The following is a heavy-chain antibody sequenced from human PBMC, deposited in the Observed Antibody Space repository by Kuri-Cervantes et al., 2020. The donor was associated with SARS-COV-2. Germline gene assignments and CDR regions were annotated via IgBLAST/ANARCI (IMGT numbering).Heavy chain of an antibody. Sequence: ASVKVSCKASGYTLNTFGITWVRQAPGQGLEWMGRSSAYSDDTSSAEKFKGRVTMTQDTSTNTAHMEITDLRSDDTAIYFYARVSSMYLPTYYFDFWGQGSLVTVSS. D-gene: IGHD2-8*01. CDR3: ARVSSMYLPTYYFDF. CDR1: GYTLNTFG. V-gene: IGHV1-18*01. CDR2: SSAYSDDT. J-gene: IGHJ4*02.